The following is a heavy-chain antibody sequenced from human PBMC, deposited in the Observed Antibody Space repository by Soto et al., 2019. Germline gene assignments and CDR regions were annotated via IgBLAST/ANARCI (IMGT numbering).Heavy chain of an antibody. Sequence: PWWSLRLSCSASVFIFSDHYMDWFRQAPGKGLGWVGRTRNKANSHTTEYAASVKGRFTISRDDSKNSLYLQMNSLKIEDTAVYYCTRATTVTDYWGQGTLVTVSS. CDR3: TRATTVTDY. CDR1: VFIFSDHY. J-gene: IGHJ4*02. V-gene: IGHV3-72*01. D-gene: IGHD4-17*01. CDR2: TRNKANSHTT.